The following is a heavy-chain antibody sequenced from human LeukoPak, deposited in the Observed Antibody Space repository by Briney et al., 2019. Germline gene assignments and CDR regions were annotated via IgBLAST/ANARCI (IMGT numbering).Heavy chain of an antibody. D-gene: IGHD3-16*01. J-gene: IGHJ4*02. Sequence: ASVKVSCKASGYTFTSYYMHWVRQAPGQGLEWMGIINPSGGSTSYAQKFQGRVTMTRDTSTSTVYMELSSLRSEDTAGYYCARVGGEGYFDYWGQGTLVTVSS. CDR3: ARVGGEGYFDY. CDR1: GYTFTSYY. V-gene: IGHV1-46*01. CDR2: INPSGGST.